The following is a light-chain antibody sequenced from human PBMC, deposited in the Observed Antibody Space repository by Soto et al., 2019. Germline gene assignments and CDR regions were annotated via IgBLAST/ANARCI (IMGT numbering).Light chain of an antibody. J-gene: IGKJ1*01. CDR1: QSLTNSR. V-gene: IGKV3-20*01. CDR2: GGS. Sequence: EIVLTQSPGTLSLSPGERATLSCRASQSLTNSRLAWYQQKPGQAPKVLIYGGSNRATGIPDRFSGSGSGTDFTLTISRLEPEDFAVYYCLKYGRSPGWTFGQGTKVEIK. CDR3: LKYGRSPGWT.